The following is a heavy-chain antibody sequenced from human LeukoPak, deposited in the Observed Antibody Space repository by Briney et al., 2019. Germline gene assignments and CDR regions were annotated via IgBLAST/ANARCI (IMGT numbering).Heavy chain of an antibody. J-gene: IGHJ5*02. V-gene: IGHV4-59*08. CDR3: ARQGSGWYGWFDP. D-gene: IGHD6-19*01. CDR1: GGSISSYY. CDR2: IYYSGST. Sequence: TSETLSLTCTVSGGSISSYYWSWIRQPPGKGLEWIGYIYYSGSTNYNPSLKSRVTISVDTSKNQFSLKLSSVTAADTAVYYCARQGSGWYGWFDPWGQGTLVTVSS.